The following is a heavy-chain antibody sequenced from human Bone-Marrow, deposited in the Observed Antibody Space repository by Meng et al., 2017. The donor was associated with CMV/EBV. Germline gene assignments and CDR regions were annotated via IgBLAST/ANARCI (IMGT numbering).Heavy chain of an antibody. Sequence: GESLKISCAASGFTFSSYSMNWVRQAPGKGLEWVSYISSSSSTIYYADSVKGRFTISRDNAKNSLYLQMNSLRAEDTAVHYCARAAEKYQLNWFDPWGQGTLVTVSS. CDR3: ARAAEKYQLNWFDP. V-gene: IGHV3-48*04. D-gene: IGHD2-2*01. CDR2: ISSSSSTI. J-gene: IGHJ5*02. CDR1: GFTFSSYS.